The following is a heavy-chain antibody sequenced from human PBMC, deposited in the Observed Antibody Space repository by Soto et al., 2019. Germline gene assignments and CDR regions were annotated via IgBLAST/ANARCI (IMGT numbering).Heavy chain of an antibody. CDR1: GDSVSSNSVA. CDR3: VRDNIVRTMDLFDY. V-gene: IGHV6-1*01. D-gene: IGHD1-26*01. Sequence: QVQLRQSGPGLVKPSQTLSLTCAISGDSVSSNSVAWHWIRQSPSRGLEWLGRTYYRSNWYNDYSESLKSRITINPDTSKNQFSLHLNSVTPEDTAVYYCVRDNIVRTMDLFDYWGQGTLVTVSS. CDR2: TYYRSNWYN. J-gene: IGHJ4*02.